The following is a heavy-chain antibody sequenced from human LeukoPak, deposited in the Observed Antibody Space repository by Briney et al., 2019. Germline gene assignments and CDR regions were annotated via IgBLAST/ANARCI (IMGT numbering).Heavy chain of an antibody. J-gene: IGHJ4*02. CDR1: SGSFSGYY. Sequence: PSETLSLTCVVYSGSFSGYYWSWIRQPPGKGLEWIGEIDRSGSTTYNPSLKSRVNVLLDTSKNQFSLRLSSVTAADTAVYYCARGKLRYFDWLPLPDYWGQGTLVTVSS. CDR3: ARGKLRYFDWLPLPDY. V-gene: IGHV4-34*01. CDR2: IDRSGST. D-gene: IGHD3-9*01.